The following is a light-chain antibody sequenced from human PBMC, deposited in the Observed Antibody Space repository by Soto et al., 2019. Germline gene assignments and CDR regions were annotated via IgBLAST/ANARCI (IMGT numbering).Light chain of an antibody. V-gene: IGKV3-20*01. J-gene: IGKJ1*01. Sequence: EIVLTQSPGTLSLSPGKRATLSCRASQSVTSNYLAWYQQKTGQPPRILIYDASNRDTGIPARFSGRGSGTDFTLTISRLEPEDVAVYYCQQYGSSPWTFGQGTQVEI. CDR1: QSVTSNY. CDR2: DAS. CDR3: QQYGSSPWT.